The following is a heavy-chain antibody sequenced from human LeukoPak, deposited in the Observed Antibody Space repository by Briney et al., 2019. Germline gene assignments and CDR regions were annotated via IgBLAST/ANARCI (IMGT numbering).Heavy chain of an antibody. Sequence: GGSLRLSCAASGFTFSDYYMSWIRQAPGKGLEWVSYISSPGTSILYADSVKGRFTVSRDNTKNSLFLQMNSLRVEDTAVYYCARVSPYYYGAGPYYVIYWGQGTLVTVSS. CDR2: ISSPGTSI. J-gene: IGHJ4*02. V-gene: IGHV3-11*01. D-gene: IGHD3-10*01. CDR3: ARVSPYYYGAGPYYVIY. CDR1: GFTFSDYY.